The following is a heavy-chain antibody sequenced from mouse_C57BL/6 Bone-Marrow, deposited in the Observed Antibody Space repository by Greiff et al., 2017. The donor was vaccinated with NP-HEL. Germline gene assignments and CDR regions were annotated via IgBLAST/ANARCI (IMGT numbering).Heavy chain of an antibody. CDR1: GYTFTDYE. V-gene: IGHV1-15*01. CDR3: TRSDYDDDWYFDV. J-gene: IGHJ1*03. CDR2: IDPETGGT. D-gene: IGHD2-4*01. Sequence: QVQLQQSGAELVRPGASVTLSCKASGYTFTDYEMHWVKQTPVHGLEWIGAIDPETGGTAYNQKFKGKAILTADKSSSTAYMELRSLTSEDSAVYYCTRSDYDDDWYFDVWGTGTTVTVSS.